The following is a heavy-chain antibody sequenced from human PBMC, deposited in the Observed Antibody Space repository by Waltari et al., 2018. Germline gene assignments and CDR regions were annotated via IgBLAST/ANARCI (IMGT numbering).Heavy chain of an antibody. D-gene: IGHD1-26*01. CDR1: GGSISSSSYY. CDR3: ARQPIVGATGYFDY. CDR2: IYYSGST. J-gene: IGHJ4*02. V-gene: IGHV4-39*01. Sequence: QLQLQESGPGLVKPSETLSLTCTVSGGSISSSSYYWGWILQPPGKGLEWIGSIYYSGSTYYNPSLKSRVTISVDTSKNQFSLKLSSVTAADTAVYYCARQPIVGATGYFDYWGQGTLVTVSS.